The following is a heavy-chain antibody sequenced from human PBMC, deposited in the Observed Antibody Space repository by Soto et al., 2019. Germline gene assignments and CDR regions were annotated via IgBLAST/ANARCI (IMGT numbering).Heavy chain of an antibody. CDR3: AKALYGSSSSPIDF. Sequence: PGGSLRLSCAASGFTFDDYAIHWVRQAPGKGLEWVSYITWNSGYIGYADPVKGRFTISRDNANNSLYLQMNSLKTEDTAFYYCAKALYGSSSSPIDFWGQGTLVTVSS. V-gene: IGHV3-9*01. CDR2: ITWNSGYI. D-gene: IGHD6-13*01. J-gene: IGHJ1*01. CDR1: GFTFDDYA.